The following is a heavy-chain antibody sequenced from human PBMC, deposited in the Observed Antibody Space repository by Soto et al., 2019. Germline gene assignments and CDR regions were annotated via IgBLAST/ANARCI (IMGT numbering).Heavy chain of an antibody. Sequence: QITLKESGPTLVKPTQTLTLTCTFSGFSLNTRGVGVGWIRQPPGKALEWLALLYWGDDKRYSPSLKSRLTITKDPSKNQVVLTMTSMDPVDTATYYCAHVGLTVPYFDYWGQGNLVTVSS. CDR1: GFSLNTRGVG. D-gene: IGHD4-17*01. CDR3: AHVGLTVPYFDY. CDR2: LYWGDDK. V-gene: IGHV2-5*02. J-gene: IGHJ4*02.